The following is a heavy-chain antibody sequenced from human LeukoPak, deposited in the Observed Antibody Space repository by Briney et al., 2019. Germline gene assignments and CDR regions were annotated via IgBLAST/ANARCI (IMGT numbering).Heavy chain of an antibody. CDR2: ISAYNGNT. J-gene: IGHJ5*02. Sequence: GASVKVSCKASGYTFTSYGISWVRQAPGQGLEWMGWISAYNGNTNYAQKLQGRVTMTTDTSTSTAYMELRSLRSDDTAVYYCARAVYYIPVRGVDNWFDPWGQGTLVTVSS. D-gene: IGHD3-10*01. CDR3: ARAVYYIPVRGVDNWFDP. V-gene: IGHV1-18*01. CDR1: GYTFTSYG.